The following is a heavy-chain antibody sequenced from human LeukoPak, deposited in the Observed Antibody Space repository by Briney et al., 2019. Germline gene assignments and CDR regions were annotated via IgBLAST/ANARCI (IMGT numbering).Heavy chain of an antibody. CDR3: AKDFHYYGSGSYYNSSPFDY. V-gene: IGHV3-30*02. D-gene: IGHD3-10*01. CDR1: GFTFSSHG. J-gene: IGHJ4*02. CDR2: IRYDGSNK. Sequence: PGGSLRLSCAASGFTFSSHGMHWVRQAPGKGLEWVAFIRYDGSNKYYADSVKGRFTISRDNSKNTLYLQMNSLRAEDTAVYYCAKDFHYYGSGSYYNSSPFDYWGQGTLVTVSS.